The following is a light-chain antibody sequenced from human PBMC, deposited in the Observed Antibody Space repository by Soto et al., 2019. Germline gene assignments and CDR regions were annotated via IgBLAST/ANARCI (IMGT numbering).Light chain of an antibody. V-gene: IGLV1-36*01. Sequence: QSVLTQPPSVSEAPRQRVTISCSGSSSNIGNNAVNWYQQLPGKALKLLIYYDDLLPSGVSDRFSGSKSGTSASLAISGLQSEGEADYYCAAWDDSLNGYVFGTGTKLTVL. CDR2: YDD. J-gene: IGLJ1*01. CDR3: AAWDDSLNGYV. CDR1: SSNIGNNA.